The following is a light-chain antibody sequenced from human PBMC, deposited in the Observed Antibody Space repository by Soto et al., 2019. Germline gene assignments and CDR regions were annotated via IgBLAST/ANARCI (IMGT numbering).Light chain of an antibody. CDR2: GAF. V-gene: IGKV1-9*01. CDR1: QAINNY. CDR3: QQHNDYWT. J-gene: IGKJ1*01. Sequence: DIQLTQSPSFLSASVGDRVTITCRASQAINNYLAWYQQKPGKAPRLLIYGAFTLQSGVPSRFRGSGSGTEFTLTISSLQPEDFATYFCQQHNDYWTFGQGTRVEIK.